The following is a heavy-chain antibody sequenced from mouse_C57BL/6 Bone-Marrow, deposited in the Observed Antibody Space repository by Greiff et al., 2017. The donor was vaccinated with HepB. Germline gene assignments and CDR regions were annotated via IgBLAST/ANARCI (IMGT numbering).Heavy chain of an antibody. CDR1: GYTFTSYW. Sequence: QVQLQQSGAELVRPGSSVKLSCKASGYTFTSYWMHWVKQRPIQGLEWIGNIDPSDSETHYNQNFKDKATLTVDKSSSTAYMQLSSLTSEDSAVSYGARRKSAYDYDGGGDYAMDYWGQGTSVTVSA. CDR3: ARRKSAYDYDGGGDYAMDY. D-gene: IGHD2-4*01. V-gene: IGHV1-52*01. J-gene: IGHJ4*01. CDR2: IDPSDSET.